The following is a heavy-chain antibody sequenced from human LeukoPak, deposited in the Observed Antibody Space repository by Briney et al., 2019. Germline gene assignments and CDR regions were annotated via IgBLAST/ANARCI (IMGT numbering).Heavy chain of an antibody. D-gene: IGHD3-10*01. Sequence: PGGSLRLSCAASGFTFSSYGMHWVRQAPGKGLEWVAFIRYDGSNKYYADSVKGRFTISRDNSKNTLYLQMNSLRAEDTAVYYCARDRRLLWFGELVGWGQGTLVTVSS. CDR1: GFTFSSYG. CDR3: ARDRRLLWFGELVG. CDR2: IRYDGSNK. V-gene: IGHV3-30*02. J-gene: IGHJ4*02.